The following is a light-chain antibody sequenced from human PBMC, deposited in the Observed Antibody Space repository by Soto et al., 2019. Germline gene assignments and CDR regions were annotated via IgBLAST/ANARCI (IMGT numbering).Light chain of an antibody. CDR2: DVS. CDR3: SSYTSSSTPYV. CDR1: SSDVGGYKY. Sequence: QSVLTQPASVSGSPGQSITISCTGTSSDVGGYKYVSWYKQHPGKAPKLMIYDVSNRPSGVSNRFSGSKSGNTASLTISGLQAEDEGDYYCSSYTSSSTPYVFGTGTKVTVL. V-gene: IGLV2-14*01. J-gene: IGLJ1*01.